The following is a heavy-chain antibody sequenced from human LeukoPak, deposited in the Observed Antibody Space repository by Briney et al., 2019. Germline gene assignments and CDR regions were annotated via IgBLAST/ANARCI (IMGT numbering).Heavy chain of an antibody. V-gene: IGHV3-30*01. D-gene: IGHD3-10*01. CDR2: ISYDATTE. CDR3: ARGYYLDLGSFDY. J-gene: IGHJ4*02. CDR1: GFHFRTYA. Sequence: PGGSLRLSCAASGFHFRTYAMHWVRPAPGKGLEWVSIISYDATTEYYADSVKGRFSVSRDNSENTLFLQMNSLRPEDTAVYFCARGYYLDLGSFDYWGQGALVTVSS.